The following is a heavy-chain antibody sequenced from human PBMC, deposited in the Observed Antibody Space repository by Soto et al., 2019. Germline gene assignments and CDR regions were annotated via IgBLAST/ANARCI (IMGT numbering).Heavy chain of an antibody. CDR1: GFTFSSYS. V-gene: IGHV3-21*01. D-gene: IGHD3-22*01. CDR2: ISSSSSYI. Sequence: PRGSLRLSCAASGFTFSSYSMNWVRQAPGKGLEWVSSISSSSSYIYYADSVKGRFTISRDNAKNSLYLQMNSLRAEDTAVYYCARDYSSGIYNVSHWGQVTLFIVPS. J-gene: IGHJ4*02. CDR3: ARDYSSGIYNVSH.